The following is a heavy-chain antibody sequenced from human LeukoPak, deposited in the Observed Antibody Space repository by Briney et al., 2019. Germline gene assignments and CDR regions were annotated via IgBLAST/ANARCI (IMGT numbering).Heavy chain of an antibody. CDR2: IDTDGGT. CDR1: GFTFSSYW. J-gene: IGHJ6*03. V-gene: IGHV3-74*01. D-gene: IGHD3-10*01. CDR3: VRDGPMIRGVPYMDV. Sequence: GGSLRLSCAASGFTFSSYWMHWVRQAPGEGLVWVSRIDTDGGTSYADSVKGRFTISRDNAKNTLYLQMNSLRAEDTAVYYCVRDGPMIRGVPYMDVWGKGTTVTVSS.